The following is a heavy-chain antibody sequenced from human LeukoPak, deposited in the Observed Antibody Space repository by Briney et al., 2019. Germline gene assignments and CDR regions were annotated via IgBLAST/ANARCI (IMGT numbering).Heavy chain of an antibody. CDR3: AKVVTRLTMRYQFDY. CDR1: GFTFNNYV. D-gene: IGHD2-2*01. J-gene: IGHJ4*02. V-gene: IGHV3-23*05. CDR2: IKTSGST. Sequence: GGSLRLSCTASGFTFNNYVMSWVRQAPGKGLEWVSSIKTSGSTDYADSVKGRFTISRDNSKNTLYLQMNSLRVEDTAVYYCAKVVTRLTMRYQFDYWGQGALVTVSS.